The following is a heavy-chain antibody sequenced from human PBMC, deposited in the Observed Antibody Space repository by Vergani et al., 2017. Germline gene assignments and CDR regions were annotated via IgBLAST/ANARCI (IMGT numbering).Heavy chain of an antibody. J-gene: IGHJ1*01. D-gene: IGHD3-22*01. CDR2: IYHSGST. V-gene: IGHV4-4*02. CDR3: ARGRYYYDSSGYYSLYFQH. CDR1: GGSISSSNW. Sequence: QVQLQESGPGLVKPSGTLSLTCAVSGGSISSSNWWSWVRQPPGKGLEWIGEIYHSGSTNYNPSLKSRVTISVDKSKNQFSLKLSSVTAADTAVYYSARGRYYYDSSGYYSLYFQHWGQGTLVTVSS.